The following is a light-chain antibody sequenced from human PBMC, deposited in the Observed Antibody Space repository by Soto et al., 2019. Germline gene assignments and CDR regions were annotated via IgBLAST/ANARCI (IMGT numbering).Light chain of an antibody. CDR3: QQYNSYQYT. J-gene: IGKJ2*01. CDR2: DAS. CDR1: QSISSW. Sequence: DILMTQSPSTLSASVGDRVTITCRASQSISSWLAWYQQKPGKAPKLLIYDASSLESGVPSRFSGSGSGTEFTLTISSLQPDDFGTYYCQQYNSYQYTFGQGTKVDIK. V-gene: IGKV1-5*01.